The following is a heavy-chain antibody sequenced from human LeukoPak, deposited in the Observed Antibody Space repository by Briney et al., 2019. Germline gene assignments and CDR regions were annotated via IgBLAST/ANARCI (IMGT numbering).Heavy chain of an antibody. Sequence: GGSLRLSCAASGFTFNDYSMNWVRQAPGKGLEWVSSISGSGSYIYYADAVKGRFIISRDNTKNSLYLQMNSLRADDTAVYYCPRAPVAGPSLIDYWGQGTLVTVSS. CDR2: ISGSGSYI. CDR3: PRAPVAGPSLIDY. V-gene: IGHV3-21*01. CDR1: GFTFNDYS. D-gene: IGHD2-21*01. J-gene: IGHJ4*02.